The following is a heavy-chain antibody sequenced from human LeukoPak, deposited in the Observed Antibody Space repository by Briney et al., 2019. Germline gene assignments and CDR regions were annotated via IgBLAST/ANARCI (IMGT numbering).Heavy chain of an antibody. D-gene: IGHD3-16*01. CDR1: GYSFTTSW. J-gene: IGHJ2*01. Sequence: GESLKISCETSGYSFTTSWIGWVRQKPGKGLELMGIIYAGDSETNYSPSFRGQVTISVDKSISTAYLQWRSLKDSDTAMYYCARLGPLKNWYHDLWGRGTLVTVSS. V-gene: IGHV5-51*01. CDR3: ARLGPLKNWYHDL. CDR2: IYAGDSET.